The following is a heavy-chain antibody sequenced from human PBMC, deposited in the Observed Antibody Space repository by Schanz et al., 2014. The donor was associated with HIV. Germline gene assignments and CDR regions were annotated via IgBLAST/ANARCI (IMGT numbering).Heavy chain of an antibody. CDR2: RSWNRRRI. Sequence: EVQLVESGGGLVQPGRSLRLSCAASGFTFDDYAMHWVRQAPGKGLEWVSGRSWNRRRIGYGDAVKGRFTISRDNANNFVYLEMNGLRVEDTALYYCAKGIMGATEYYYGMDVWGQGTMVTVSS. V-gene: IGHV3-9*01. D-gene: IGHD1-26*01. CDR3: AKGIMGATEYYYGMDV. J-gene: IGHJ6*02. CDR1: GFTFDDYA.